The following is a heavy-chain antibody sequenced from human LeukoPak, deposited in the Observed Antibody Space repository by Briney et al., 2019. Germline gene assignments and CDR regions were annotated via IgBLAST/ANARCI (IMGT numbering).Heavy chain of an antibody. V-gene: IGHV1-69*05. D-gene: IGHD3-10*01. CDR2: IIPIFGTA. CDR1: GGTFSSYA. Sequence: ASVKVSCKASGGTFSSYAISWVRQAPGQGLEWMGGIIPIFGTANYAQKFQGRVTITTDESTSTAYMELSSLRSEDTAVYYCASPRDVTLLGSRPDAFDIWGQGTMVTVSS. CDR3: ASPRDVTLLGSRPDAFDI. J-gene: IGHJ3*02.